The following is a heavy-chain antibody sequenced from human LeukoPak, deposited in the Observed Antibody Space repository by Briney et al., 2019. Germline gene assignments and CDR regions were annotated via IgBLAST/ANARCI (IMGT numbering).Heavy chain of an antibody. J-gene: IGHJ6*02. CDR2: ISGSGGST. CDR3: AKGGNPYYYYGMDV. CDR1: GFTFSSYA. Sequence: PGGSLRLSCAASGFTFSSYAMSWVRQAPGKGLEWVSAISGSGGSTYYADSVKGRFTISRDNSKNTLYLQMNSLRAEDTAVYCCAKGGNPYYYYGMDVWGQGTTVTVSS. V-gene: IGHV3-23*01.